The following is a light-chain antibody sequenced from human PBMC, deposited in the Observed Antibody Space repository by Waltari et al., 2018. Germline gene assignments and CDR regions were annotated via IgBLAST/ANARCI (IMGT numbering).Light chain of an antibody. J-gene: IGKJ4*01. CDR2: DTS. CDR3: QQRHNWPLT. V-gene: IGKV3-11*01. CDR1: QSVRSY. Sequence: EIVLTQSPATLSLSPGERATLSCRASQSVRSYLAWYQQIPGQAPRLLIYDTSNRASGNAARFSGSGAGTDFSLSISSLEPEDFAVYYCQQRHNWPLTFGGGTKVEIK.